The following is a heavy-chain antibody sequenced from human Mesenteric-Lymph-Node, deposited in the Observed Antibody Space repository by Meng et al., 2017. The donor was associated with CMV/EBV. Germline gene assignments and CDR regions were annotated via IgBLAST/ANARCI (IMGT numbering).Heavy chain of an antibody. CDR1: GYTLTNYN. CDR3: ARGRIDDHRYFDY. J-gene: IGHJ4*02. Sequence: ASVKVSCKASGYTLTNYNITWVRQAPGQGLEWMGWISANNGNTNYARILQGRLIMTTDTSTSTAYMELRSLRSDDTAVYYCARGRIDDHRYFDYWGQGTLVTVSS. D-gene: IGHD1-1*01. V-gene: IGHV1-18*01. CDR2: ISANNGNT.